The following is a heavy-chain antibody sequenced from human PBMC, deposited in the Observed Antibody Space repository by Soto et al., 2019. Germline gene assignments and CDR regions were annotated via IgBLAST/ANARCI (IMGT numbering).Heavy chain of an antibody. Sequence: SETLSLTCPFPGASISFVFWSWIRKSPGKGPVWFWRVYPTGTTDYNPSLEGRVMMAVDTTKKQFSLKVRSVTAADTTVYYCVRDGTKTLRDWFDPWGQGISVTVS. V-gene: IGHV4-4*07. CDR2: VYPTGTT. CDR3: VRDGTKTLRDWFDP. J-gene: IGHJ5*02. CDR1: GASISFVF. D-gene: IGHD1-1*01.